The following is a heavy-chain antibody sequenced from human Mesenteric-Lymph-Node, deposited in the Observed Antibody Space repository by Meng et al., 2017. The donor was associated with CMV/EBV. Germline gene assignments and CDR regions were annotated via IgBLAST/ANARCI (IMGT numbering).Heavy chain of an antibody. J-gene: IGHJ5*02. D-gene: IGHD3-3*01. CDR3: ATNYDFWSGYTFDP. Sequence: GGSLRLSCAASGFTFSSYAMNWVRQAPGKGLEWVANIKEDGTQKCYVDSVEGRFTISRDNGKNSLYLQMNSVRVGDTAVYYCATNYDFWSGYTFDPRGQGTLVTVSS. CDR2: IKEDGTQK. V-gene: IGHV3-7*01. CDR1: GFTFSSYA.